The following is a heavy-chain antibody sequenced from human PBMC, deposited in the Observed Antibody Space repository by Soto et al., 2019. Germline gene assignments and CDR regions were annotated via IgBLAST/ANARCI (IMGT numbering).Heavy chain of an antibody. D-gene: IGHD2-2*01. CDR2: IYYSGST. Sequence: ETLSLTCTVSGGSISSYYWSWIRQPPGKGLEWIGYIYYSGSTNYNPSLKSRVTISVDTSKNQFSLKLSSVTAADTAVYYCARIKYQLLASPSLAFDCLGQGTLVTVSS. CDR1: GGSISSYY. J-gene: IGHJ4*02. V-gene: IGHV4-59*08. CDR3: ARIKYQLLASPSLAFDC.